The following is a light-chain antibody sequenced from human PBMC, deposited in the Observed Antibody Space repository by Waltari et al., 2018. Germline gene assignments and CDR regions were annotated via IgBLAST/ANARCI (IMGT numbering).Light chain of an antibody. Sequence: EIVMTQSPATLSVSPWERATLSCTASQSVSSNLAWYQQKPGQAPRLLIYGASTRATGIPARFSGSGSGTEFTLTISSLQSEDFAVYYCQQYNNWPPLTFGGGTKVEIK. CDR1: QSVSSN. J-gene: IGKJ4*01. CDR3: QQYNNWPPLT. V-gene: IGKV3-15*01. CDR2: GAS.